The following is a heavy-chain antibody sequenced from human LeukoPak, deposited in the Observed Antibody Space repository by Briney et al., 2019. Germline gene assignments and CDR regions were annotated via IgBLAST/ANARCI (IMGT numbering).Heavy chain of an antibody. Sequence: PGGSLRLSCAASGFTFSSYWMSWVRQAPGKGLEWVANIKQDGSEKYYVDSVKGRFTISRDNAKNSLYLQMNSLRAEDTAVYYCARDYPGHYYYMDVWGKGTTVTVSS. J-gene: IGHJ6*03. CDR2: IKQDGSEK. V-gene: IGHV3-7*01. CDR3: ARDYPGHYYYMDV. CDR1: GFTFSSYW.